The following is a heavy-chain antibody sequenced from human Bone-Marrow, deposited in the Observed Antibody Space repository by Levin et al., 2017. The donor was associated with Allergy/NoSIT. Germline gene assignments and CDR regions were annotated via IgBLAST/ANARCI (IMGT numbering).Heavy chain of an antibody. J-gene: IGHJ4*02. V-gene: IGHV3-11*03. D-gene: IGHD3-22*01. CDR1: GFTFKNYY. Sequence: GESLKISCAASGFTFKNYYMSWVRQAPGKGLEWLSYISTGGTYTEYADSVKGRFTISRDNAEDSLYLQMDSLRAEDTAVYYCARFGLYHDSKGYLAYWGQGTLVTVSS. CDR3: ARFGLYHDSKGYLAY. CDR2: ISTGGTYT.